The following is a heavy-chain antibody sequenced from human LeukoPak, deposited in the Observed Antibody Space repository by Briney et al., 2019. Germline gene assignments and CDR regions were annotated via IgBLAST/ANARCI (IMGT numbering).Heavy chain of an antibody. J-gene: IGHJ3*02. V-gene: IGHV1-69*01. CDR2: IIPIFGTA. D-gene: IGHD2-21*02. Sequence: SVKVSCKASGGTFSNYAISWVRQAPGQGLEWMGGIIPIFGTANYAQKFQGRVTITADESTSTAYMELSSLRSEDTAVYYCASPAYCGGDCYAFDIWGQGTMVTVSS. CDR1: GGTFSNYA. CDR3: ASPAYCGGDCYAFDI.